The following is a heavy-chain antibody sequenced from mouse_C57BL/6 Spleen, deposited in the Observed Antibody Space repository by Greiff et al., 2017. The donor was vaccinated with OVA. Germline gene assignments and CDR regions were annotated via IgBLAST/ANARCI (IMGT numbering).Heavy chain of an antibody. D-gene: IGHD1-1*01. J-gene: IGHJ3*01. V-gene: IGHV1-15*01. CDR1: GYTFTDYE. CDR2: IDPETGGT. CDR3: TSITPFAY. Sequence: VKLMESGAELVRPGASVTLSCKASGYTFTDYEMHWVKQTPVHGLEWIGAIDPETGGTAYNQKFKGKAILTADKSSSTAYMELRSLTSEDSAVYYCTSITPFAYWGQGTLVTVSA.